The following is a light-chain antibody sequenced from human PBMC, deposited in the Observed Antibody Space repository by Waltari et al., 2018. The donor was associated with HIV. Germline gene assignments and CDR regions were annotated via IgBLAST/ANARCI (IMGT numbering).Light chain of an antibody. J-gene: IGKJ4*01. V-gene: IGKV2-28*01. CDR3: MQALQTVS. Sequence: DIVMTQSPLSLPVTPGEPASISCRSSQSLLHSNGYNYLVWYLQKPGQSPQLLIYLGSNRASGVPDRFSGSGSGTDCTLKIRGVEAEDVGVYYCMQALQTVSFVGGTKVEIK. CDR2: LGS. CDR1: QSLLHSNGYNY.